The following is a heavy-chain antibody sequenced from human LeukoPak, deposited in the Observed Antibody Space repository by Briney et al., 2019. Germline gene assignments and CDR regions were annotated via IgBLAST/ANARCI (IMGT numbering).Heavy chain of an antibody. D-gene: IGHD2-15*01. V-gene: IGHV1-69*13. Sequence: SVTVSCKASGGTFSSYAISWVRQAPGQGLEWMGGIIPIFGTANYAQKFQGRVTITADESTSTAYMELSSLRFEDTAVYYCERAIYCSGGSCHWEFDYWGQGTLVTVSS. CDR3: ERAIYCSGGSCHWEFDY. CDR1: GGTFSSYA. J-gene: IGHJ4*02. CDR2: IIPIFGTA.